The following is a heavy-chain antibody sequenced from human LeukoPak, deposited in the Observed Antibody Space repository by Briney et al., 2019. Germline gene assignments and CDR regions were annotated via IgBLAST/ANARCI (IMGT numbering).Heavy chain of an antibody. Sequence: PSETLSLTCTVSGGSISSSSYYWGWIRQPPGKGLEWIGSIYYSGSTYYNPSLKSRVTISVDTSKNQFSLKLSSVTAADTAVYYCATYFPYYYDSSGYYSPGAFDIWGQGTMVTVSS. CDR3: ATYFPYYYDSSGYYSPGAFDI. V-gene: IGHV4-39*01. CDR2: IYYSGST. J-gene: IGHJ3*02. CDR1: GGSISSSSYY. D-gene: IGHD3-22*01.